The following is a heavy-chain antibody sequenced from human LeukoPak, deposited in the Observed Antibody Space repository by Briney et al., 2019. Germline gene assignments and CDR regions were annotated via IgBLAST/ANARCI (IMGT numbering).Heavy chain of an antibody. CDR2: IYYSGST. Sequence: PSETLSLTCTVSGGSISSYYWSWIRQPPGKGLEWIGYIYYSGSTNYKPSLKSRVTISVDTSKNQFSLKLSSVTAADTAVYYCARRGSRWYWYFDLWGRGTLVTVSS. CDR3: ARRGSRWYWYFDL. J-gene: IGHJ2*01. D-gene: IGHD6-13*01. V-gene: IGHV4-59*01. CDR1: GGSISSYY.